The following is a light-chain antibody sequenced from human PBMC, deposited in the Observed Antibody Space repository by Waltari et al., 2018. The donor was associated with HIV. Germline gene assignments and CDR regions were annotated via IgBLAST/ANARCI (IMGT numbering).Light chain of an antibody. CDR3: CAYAGGLE. CDR2: EDN. J-gene: IGLJ2*01. V-gene: IGLV2-23*01. Sequence: QSALTQPASVSGSPGQSIPIPCTGTSSDTGNYNLVSWYQLYPGKAPKLIIYEDNKRPSGVSNRFSGSKSADTASLTISGLQAEDEADYYCCAYAGGLEFGGGTKLTVL. CDR1: SSDTGNYNL.